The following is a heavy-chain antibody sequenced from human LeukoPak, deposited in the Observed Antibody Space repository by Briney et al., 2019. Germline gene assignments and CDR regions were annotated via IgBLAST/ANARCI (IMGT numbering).Heavy chain of an antibody. V-gene: IGHV4-34*01. CDR1: GGSFSGYY. CDR2: IYHSGST. Sequence: SETLSLTCAVYGGSFSGYYWSWIRQPPGKGLEWIGSIYHSGSTYYNPSLKSRVTISVDTSKNQFSLKLSSVTAADTAVYYCALGYYYGSGSFDYWGQGTLVTVSS. J-gene: IGHJ4*02. CDR3: ALGYYYGSGSFDY. D-gene: IGHD3-10*01.